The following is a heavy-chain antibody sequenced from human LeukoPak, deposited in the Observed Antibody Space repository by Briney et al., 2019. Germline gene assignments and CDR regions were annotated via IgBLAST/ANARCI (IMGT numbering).Heavy chain of an antibody. Sequence: PSETLSLTCAVYVGSFSGYYWSWIRQPPGKGLEWIGEINHSGSTNYNPSLKSRVTISVDTSENQFSLKLSSVTAADTAVYYCARDRCGYSYGCVDYWGQGTLVTVSS. CDR3: ARDRCGYSYGCVDY. J-gene: IGHJ4*02. CDR2: INHSGST. D-gene: IGHD5-18*01. CDR1: VGSFSGYY. V-gene: IGHV4-34*01.